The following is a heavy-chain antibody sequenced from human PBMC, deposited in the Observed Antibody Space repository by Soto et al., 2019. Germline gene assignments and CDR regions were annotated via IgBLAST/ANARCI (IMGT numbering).Heavy chain of an antibody. CDR1: GRSITSYY. J-gene: IGHJ4*02. V-gene: IGHV4-59*12. D-gene: IGHD3-22*01. CDR3: ARTYDSNGYANEFDS. Sequence: SETLSLTCSVSGRSITSYYWSWVRQPPGKGLEWIGYIYDNGITSQNPSLKSRVTMSADTPQNHFSLKLTSVTGADTAVYYCARTYDSNGYANEFDSWGQGILVTVSS. CDR2: IYDNGIT.